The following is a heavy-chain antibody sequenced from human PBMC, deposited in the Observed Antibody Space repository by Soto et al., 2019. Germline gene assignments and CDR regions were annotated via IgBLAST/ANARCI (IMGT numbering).Heavy chain of an antibody. CDR3: ATPLFSGGLAV. CDR2: INPNSGGT. CDR1: GYTFTGYY. J-gene: IGHJ6*02. V-gene: IGHV1-2*04. Sequence: ASVKVSCKASGYTFTGYYMLWVRQAPGQELERMGWINPNSGGTNYAQKFQGWVTMTRDTSISTAYMELSRLRSDDTAVDYCATPLFSGGLAVWGQGTTDTGS. D-gene: IGHD2-21*01.